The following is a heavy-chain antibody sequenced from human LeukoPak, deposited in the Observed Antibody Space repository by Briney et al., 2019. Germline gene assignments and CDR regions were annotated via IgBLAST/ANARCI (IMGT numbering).Heavy chain of an antibody. CDR1: GFTFSSYG. D-gene: IGHD5-12*01. V-gene: IGHV3-30*18. CDR2: LSYDGSNK. J-gene: IGHJ4*02. CDR3: AKTKVATTTAYYLDY. Sequence: PGGSLRLSCAASGFTFSSYGMHWVRQAPGKGLEGVAVLSYDGSNKYYADSVKGQFTISRDNSKNTLYLQMSSLRAEDTAVYYCAKTKVATTTAYYLDYWGQGTPVTVSS.